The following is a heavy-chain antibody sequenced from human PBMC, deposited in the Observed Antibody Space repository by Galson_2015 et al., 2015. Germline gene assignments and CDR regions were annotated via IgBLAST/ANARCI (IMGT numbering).Heavy chain of an antibody. J-gene: IGHJ3*02. CDR3: AREGFNGSYYTAFDI. CDR1: GGSISSSNW. CDR2: IYHSGST. D-gene: IGHD1-26*01. V-gene: IGHV4-4*02. Sequence: SETLSLTCAVSGGSISSSNWWSWVRQPPGKGLEWIGEIYHSGSTNYNPSLKSRVTISVDKFKNQFSLKLSSVTAADTAVYYCAREGFNGSYYTAFDIWGQGTMVTVSS.